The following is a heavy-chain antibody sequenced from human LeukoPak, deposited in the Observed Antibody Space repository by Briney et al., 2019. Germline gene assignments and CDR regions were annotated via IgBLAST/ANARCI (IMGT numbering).Heavy chain of an antibody. D-gene: IGHD2-2*01. Sequence: PSETLSLTCTVSNVSFSSYYWSWLRQPPGKGLEWIGYIYPSGSSNSIPSLKSRVSLSVDTSKNQFSLKLSSVIAADTAIYYCARSPPAPKQFDYWGQGILVTVSS. V-gene: IGHV4-4*09. CDR3: ARSPPAPKQFDY. J-gene: IGHJ4*02. CDR1: NVSFSSYY. CDR2: IYPSGSS.